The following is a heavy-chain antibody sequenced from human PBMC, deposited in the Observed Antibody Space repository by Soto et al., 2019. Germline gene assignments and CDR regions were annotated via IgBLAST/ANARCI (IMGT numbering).Heavy chain of an antibody. J-gene: IGHJ3*02. CDR1: GGSFSGYY. D-gene: IGHD3-3*01. Sequence: QVQLQQWGAGLLKPSETLSLTCAVYGGSFSGYYWSWIRQPPGKGLEWIGEINHSGSTNYNPSLKYRVTMSVDTAKNQFSLKLSSVTAADTAVYYCVREGGITIFGVVISRDAFDIWGQGTMVTVSS. V-gene: IGHV4-34*01. CDR3: VREGGITIFGVVISRDAFDI. CDR2: INHSGST.